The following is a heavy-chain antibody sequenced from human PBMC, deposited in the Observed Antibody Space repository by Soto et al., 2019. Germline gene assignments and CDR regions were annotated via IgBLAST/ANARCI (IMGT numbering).Heavy chain of an antibody. CDR2: ISAYNGNT. D-gene: IGHD3-16*01. Sequence: SEEISSTVSCPTLASYGPILERKHHGEGLEWMGWISAYNGNTNYAQKLQGRVTMTTDTSTSTAYMELRSLRSDDTAVYYCARYDYDYVLGGCGYSTDGWGQGTKGT. CDR3: ARYDYDYVLGGCGYSTDG. CDR1: CPTLASYG. J-gene: IGHJ6*02. V-gene: IGHV1-18*04.